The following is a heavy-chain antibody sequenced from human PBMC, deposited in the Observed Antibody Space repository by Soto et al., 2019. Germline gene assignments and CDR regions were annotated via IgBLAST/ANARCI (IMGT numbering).Heavy chain of an antibody. V-gene: IGHV4-4*07. J-gene: IGHJ5*02. D-gene: IGHD4-17*01. Sequence: SGTLALTCTVSGGSISIYYWTWIRQPAGKGLEWIGRISTSGSTNYNPSLKSRLTMSVDTSKNQFSLRLSSVTAADTAVYYCARDRTVRGDLFDPRGQGSLVTVSA. CDR1: GGSISIYY. CDR2: ISTSGST. CDR3: ARDRTVRGDLFDP.